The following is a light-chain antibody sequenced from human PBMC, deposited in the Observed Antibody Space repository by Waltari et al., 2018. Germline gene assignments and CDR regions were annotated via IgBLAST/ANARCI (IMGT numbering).Light chain of an antibody. CDR1: NIGSKS. Sequence: SYVLTQPPSVSVAPGQTAIITCGGDNIGSKSVHWYQQRAGQAPVLVVHDDNDRPSGTPERRSGSNSGNTATLTISRVEAGDEADFYCQVWDSGSGRPQVIFGGGTRLTVL. V-gene: IGLV3-21*02. CDR3: QVWDSGSGRPQVI. J-gene: IGLJ2*01. CDR2: DDN.